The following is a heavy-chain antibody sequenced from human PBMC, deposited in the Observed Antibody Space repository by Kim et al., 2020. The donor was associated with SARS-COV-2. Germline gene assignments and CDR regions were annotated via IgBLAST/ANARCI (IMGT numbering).Heavy chain of an antibody. CDR1: GGSVSSGSYY. J-gene: IGHJ5*02. V-gene: IGHV4-61*01. CDR3: ARGSQTWFDP. Sequence: SETLSLTCTVSGGSVSSGSYYWSWIRQPPGKGLEWIGYIYYSGSTNYNPSLKSRVTISVDTSKNQFSLKLSSVTAADTAVYYCARGSQTWFDPWGQGTLV. CDR2: IYYSGST.